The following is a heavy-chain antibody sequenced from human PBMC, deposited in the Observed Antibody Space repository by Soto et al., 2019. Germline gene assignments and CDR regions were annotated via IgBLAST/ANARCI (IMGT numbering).Heavy chain of an antibody. J-gene: IGHJ4*02. CDR2: IYYSGST. D-gene: IGHD5-12*01. CDR3: ARRYGSSFDY. V-gene: IGHV4-59*08. CDR1: GGSISSYY. Sequence: SETLSLTCTLSGGSISSYYWSWIRQPPGKGLEWIGYIYYSGSTNYNPSLKSRVTISVDTSKNQFSLKLSSVTAADTAVYYYARRYGSSFDYWGQGTLVTVSS.